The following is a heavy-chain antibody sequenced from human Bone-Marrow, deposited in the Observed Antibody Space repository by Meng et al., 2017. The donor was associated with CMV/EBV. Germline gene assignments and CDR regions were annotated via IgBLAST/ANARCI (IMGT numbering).Heavy chain of an antibody. Sequence: GGSLRLSCAASGFTFSSYWMSWVRQAPGKGLEWVANIKQDGSEKYYVDSVKGRFTISRDNAKNSLYMQMNSLRAEDTAVYYCGRLAAALYYYGMDVWGQGTTVTVSS. CDR3: GRLAAALYYYGMDV. J-gene: IGHJ6*02. V-gene: IGHV3-7*01. D-gene: IGHD2-15*01. CDR1: GFTFSSYW. CDR2: IKQDGSEK.